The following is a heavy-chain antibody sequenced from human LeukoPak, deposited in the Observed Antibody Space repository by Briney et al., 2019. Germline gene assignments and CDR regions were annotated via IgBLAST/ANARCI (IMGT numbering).Heavy chain of an antibody. CDR3: ARGQLEKRFGYSGFDSSAFDI. CDR1: GFTFSTYS. Sequence: PGGSLRLSCAVSGFTFSTYSMNWVRQAPGKGLEWVSYITSGSSTMFYADSVKGRFTMSRDNVRNTVYLQMNSLRAEDTAVYYCARGQLEKRFGYSGFDSSAFDIWGQGTEVIVS. D-gene: IGHD5-12*01. CDR2: ITSGSSTM. J-gene: IGHJ3*02. V-gene: IGHV3-48*01.